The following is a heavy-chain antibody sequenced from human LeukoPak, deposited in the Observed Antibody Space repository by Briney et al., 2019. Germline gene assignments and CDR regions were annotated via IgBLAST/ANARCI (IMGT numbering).Heavy chain of an antibody. Sequence: PKETLSLTRTVSGDSLSSSSYYWVWIRPPPGGGLEWIASIYYTGRTDYNPSLKIRVTISVDTSKKQFSLKLSSVTAADTAVYYCARRESGYDKFDYWGQGTLVTVSS. CDR1: GDSLSSSSYY. D-gene: IGHD3-3*01. CDR3: ARRESGYDKFDY. J-gene: IGHJ4*02. CDR2: IYYTGRT. V-gene: IGHV4-39*01.